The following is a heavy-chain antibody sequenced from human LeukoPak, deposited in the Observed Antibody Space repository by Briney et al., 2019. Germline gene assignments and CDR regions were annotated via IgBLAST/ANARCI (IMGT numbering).Heavy chain of an antibody. CDR2: ISANGDST. Sequence: PGGSLRLSCAASGFTFSSYAMHWVRQAPGQGLEYVSVISANGDSTYYANSVKGRFTISRDNSKNTLYLQMGGLRGEDMAVYYCARSGSSGWYVDVWGKGTTVTVSS. D-gene: IGHD6-19*01. V-gene: IGHV3-64*01. CDR3: ARSGSSGWYVDV. CDR1: GFTFSSYA. J-gene: IGHJ6*03.